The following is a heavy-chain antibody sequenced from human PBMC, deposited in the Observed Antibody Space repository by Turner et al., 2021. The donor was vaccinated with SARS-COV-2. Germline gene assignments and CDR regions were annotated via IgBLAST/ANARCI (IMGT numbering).Heavy chain of an antibody. CDR2: IKQDGSEK. Sequence: EVQLVESGGGLVKPGGSLRLSCAASGFTFSIYWMSWVRQAPGKGLEWVDNIKQDGSEKYYVDSVKGRFTISRDNAKNSLYLQMNSLRAEDTAVYYCASTSSSSWYFDYWGQGTLVTVSS. D-gene: IGHD6-13*01. V-gene: IGHV3-7*01. CDR3: ASTSSSSWYFDY. CDR1: GFTFSIYW. J-gene: IGHJ4*02.